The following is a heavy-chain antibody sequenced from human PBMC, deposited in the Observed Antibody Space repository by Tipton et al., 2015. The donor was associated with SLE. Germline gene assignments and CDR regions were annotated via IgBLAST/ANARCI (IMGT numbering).Heavy chain of an antibody. CDR2: IYYSGST. Sequence: TLSLTCTVSGGSISSYYWSWIRQPPGKGLEWIGYIYYSGSTNYNPSLKSRVTISVDTSKNQFSLKLSSVTAADTAVYYCARRRYRSSSRPYWYFDLWGRGTRVTVSS. CDR3: ARRRYRSSSRPYWYFDL. D-gene: IGHD6-6*01. V-gene: IGHV4-59*08. CDR1: GGSISSYY. J-gene: IGHJ2*01.